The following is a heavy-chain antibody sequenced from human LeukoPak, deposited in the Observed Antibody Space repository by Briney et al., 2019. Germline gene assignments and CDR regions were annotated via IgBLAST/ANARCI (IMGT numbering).Heavy chain of an antibody. D-gene: IGHD3-22*01. CDR2: VSGGGTNT. J-gene: IGHJ4*02. CDR1: GFTFSNYP. Sequence: AGGYLRLSCAASGFTFSNYPMSWVRPAPGMGLEWVSGVSGGGTNTHYADSVEGRFTISRDNSKNTLYLQMNSLGAEDTGMYYCARHSSGNLQPFDSWGQGTLVSVSS. V-gene: IGHV3-23*01. CDR3: ARHSSGNLQPFDS.